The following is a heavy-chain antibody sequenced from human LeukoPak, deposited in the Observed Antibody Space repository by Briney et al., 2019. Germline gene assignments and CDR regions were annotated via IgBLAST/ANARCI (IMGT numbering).Heavy chain of an antibody. V-gene: IGHV3-23*01. CDR2: ISGSGGST. J-gene: IGHJ6*02. D-gene: IGHD1-1*01. CDR1: GFTFSSYV. Sequence: GGSLRLSCAASGFTFSSYVMSWVRQAPGKGLEWVSGISGSGGSTYYADSVKGRFTISRDNSKNTLHLQMNSLRAEDTAVYYCAKIGSNFHYYGMDVWAKGPRSPSP. CDR3: AKIGSNFHYYGMDV.